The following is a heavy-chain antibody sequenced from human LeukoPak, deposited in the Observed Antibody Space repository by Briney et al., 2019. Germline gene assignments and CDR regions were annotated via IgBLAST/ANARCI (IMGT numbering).Heavy chain of an antibody. CDR1: GYTFTSYY. V-gene: IGHV1-46*01. J-gene: IGHJ4*02. CDR2: INPSGGRT. D-gene: IGHD3-22*01. Sequence: ASVKVSCKASGYTFTSYYMHWVRQAPGQGLEWMGIINPSGGRTSYAQKFQGRVTMTRDMSTSTVYMELSSLRSEDTAVYYCAGDYYDSSGYHYWGQGTLVTVSS. CDR3: AGDYYDSSGYHY.